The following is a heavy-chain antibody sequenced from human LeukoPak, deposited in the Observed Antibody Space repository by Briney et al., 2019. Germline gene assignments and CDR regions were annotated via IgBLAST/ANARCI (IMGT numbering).Heavy chain of an antibody. J-gene: IGHJ4*02. CDR1: GFTFSSYA. D-gene: IGHD2-2*01. CDR3: AKSDIVVVPAATIDY. V-gene: IGHV3-23*01. CDR2: ISGSGGST. Sequence: PGGSLRLSCAASGFTFSSYAMSWVRQAPGKELEWVSAISGSGGSTYYADSVKGRFTISRDNSKNTLYLQMNSLRAEDTAVYYCAKSDIVVVPAATIDYWGQGTLVTVSS.